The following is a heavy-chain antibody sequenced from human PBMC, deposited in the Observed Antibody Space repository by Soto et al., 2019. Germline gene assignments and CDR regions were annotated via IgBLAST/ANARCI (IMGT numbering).Heavy chain of an antibody. CDR2: IIPIFGTA. Sequence: QVQLVQSGAEVKKPGSSVKVSCKASGGTFSSYAISWVRQAPGQGLEWMGGIIPIFGTANYAQKFQGRVTITAAKSTSTAYMELSSLRSEDTAVYYCARQGSGPPTISRSWTLYYFDYWGQGTLVTVSS. J-gene: IGHJ4*02. CDR3: ARQGSGPPTISRSWTLYYFDY. V-gene: IGHV1-69*06. CDR1: GGTFSSYA. D-gene: IGHD3-3*01.